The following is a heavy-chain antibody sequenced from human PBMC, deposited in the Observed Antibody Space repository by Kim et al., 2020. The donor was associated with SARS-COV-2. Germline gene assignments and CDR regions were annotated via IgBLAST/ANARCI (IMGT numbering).Heavy chain of an antibody. CDR1: GFIFSSYA. CDR3: ARLIIVGYAYGMDV. CDR2: ISGSGGSP. V-gene: IGHV3-23*01. J-gene: IGHJ6*02. D-gene: IGHD1-1*01. Sequence: GGSLRLSCAASGFIFSSYAMSWVRQAPGKGLEWVSTISGSGGSPYYADSVKGRFTISRDNSKTTLHLQMSSLRAEDTAAYYCARLIIVGYAYGMDVWGQG.